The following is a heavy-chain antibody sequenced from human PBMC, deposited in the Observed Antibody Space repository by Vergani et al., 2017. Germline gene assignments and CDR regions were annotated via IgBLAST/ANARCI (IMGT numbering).Heavy chain of an antibody. D-gene: IGHD2-15*01. V-gene: IGHV3-43*01. CDR2: ISWDGDTT. CDR3: AKEREHCSGGSCYSFDY. CDR1: GFNFDDYT. Sequence: EVLLVESGGLVVQPGGSLRLSCAASGFNFDDYTMEWVRQTPGKSLEWVALISWDGDTTNYADSVKGRFTISRDNNKNSLYLQMNRVTPEDTALYYCAKEREHCSGGSCYSFDYWGQGTLVTVSS. J-gene: IGHJ4*02.